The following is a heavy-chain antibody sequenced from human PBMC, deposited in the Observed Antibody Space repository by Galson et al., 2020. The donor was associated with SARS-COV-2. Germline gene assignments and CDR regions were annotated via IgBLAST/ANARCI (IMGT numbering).Heavy chain of an antibody. CDR2: ISGYNGNI. J-gene: IGHJ4*02. CDR3: ARGRKPLITGTTPFDY. D-gene: IGHD1-20*01. Sequence: ASVKVSCKASGYTFSSYGISWVRQAPGQGLEWVGWISGYNGNINYAQNLQGRVTMTTDTSTRTAYMELRSLRSDDTAVYYCARGRKPLITGTTPFDYWGQGTLVTVSS. V-gene: IGHV1-18*01. CDR1: GYTFSSYG.